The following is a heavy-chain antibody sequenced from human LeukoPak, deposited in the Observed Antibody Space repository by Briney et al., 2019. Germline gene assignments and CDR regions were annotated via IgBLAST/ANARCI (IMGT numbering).Heavy chain of an antibody. D-gene: IGHD1-26*01. CDR3: ARDRHSGSFYNWFDP. J-gene: IGHJ5*02. V-gene: IGHV5-51*01. CDR2: IYPGDSDT. CDR1: GYSFTNYW. Sequence: GESLKISCKGSGYSFTNYWIAWVRQMPGKGLEWMGIIYPGDSDTRYCPSFQGQVTISADKSVSTAYLHWNSLKASDTAMYYCARDRHSGSFYNWFDPWGQGTLVTVSS.